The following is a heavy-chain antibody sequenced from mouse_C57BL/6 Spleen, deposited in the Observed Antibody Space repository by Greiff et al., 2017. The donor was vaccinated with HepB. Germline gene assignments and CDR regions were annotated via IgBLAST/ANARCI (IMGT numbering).Heavy chain of an antibody. D-gene: IGHD2-4*01. CDR3: AKNNYDLYYYAMDY. J-gene: IGHJ4*01. V-gene: IGHV2-5*01. CDR2: IWRGGST. Sequence: VQLQQSGPGLVQPSQSLSITCTVSGFSLTSYGVHWVRQSPGKGLEWLGVIWRGGSTDYNAAFMSRLSITKDNSKSQVFFKMNSLQADDTAIYYCAKNNYDLYYYAMDYWGQGTSVTVSS. CDR1: GFSLTSYG.